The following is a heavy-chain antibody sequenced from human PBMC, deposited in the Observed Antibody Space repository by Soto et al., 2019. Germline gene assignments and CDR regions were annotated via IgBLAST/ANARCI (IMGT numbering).Heavy chain of an antibody. CDR1: GGSINSEDYT. D-gene: IGHD1-1*01. CDR3: ATGGRGATGFDY. CDR2: LYLGGST. V-gene: IGHV4-30-2*01. Sequence: PSGTLSLTCAVSGGSINSEDYTWGCIRQPPGKGLEWVAYLYLGGSTYYNPSLKSRVTISIDRSKNQFSLKLSSVTAEDTAVYYCATGGRGATGFDYWGQGTLVTVSS. J-gene: IGHJ4*02.